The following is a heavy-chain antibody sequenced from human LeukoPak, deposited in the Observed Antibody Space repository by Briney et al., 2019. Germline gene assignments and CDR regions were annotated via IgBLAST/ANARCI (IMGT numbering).Heavy chain of an antibody. Sequence: ASVKVSCKASGYTFTSYDINWVRQATGQGLEWMGWMNPNSGNTGYAQKFQGRVTMTRNTPISTAYMELSSLRSEDTAVYYCAREVAFGGVIVLYYFDYWGQGTLVTVSS. V-gene: IGHV1-8*01. D-gene: IGHD3-16*02. CDR3: AREVAFGGVIVLYYFDY. CDR2: MNPNSGNT. J-gene: IGHJ4*02. CDR1: GYTFTSYD.